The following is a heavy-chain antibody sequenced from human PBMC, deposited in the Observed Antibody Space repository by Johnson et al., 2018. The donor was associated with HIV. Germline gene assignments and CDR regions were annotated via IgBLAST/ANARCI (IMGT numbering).Heavy chain of an antibody. V-gene: IGHV3-9*01. CDR3: ARGGLCGGDCAGAKQALDI. Sequence: VQLVESGGDLVQPGGSLRLSCAASGFTFDDYAMHWVRQAPGKGLEWVSGISWNSGSIGYADSVKGRFTISRDNAKNSLYLQMNSLRAEDTAVYYCARGGLCGGDCAGAKQALDIWGQGTRVTVSS. J-gene: IGHJ3*02. CDR1: GFTFDDYA. D-gene: IGHD2-21*01. CDR2: ISWNSGSI.